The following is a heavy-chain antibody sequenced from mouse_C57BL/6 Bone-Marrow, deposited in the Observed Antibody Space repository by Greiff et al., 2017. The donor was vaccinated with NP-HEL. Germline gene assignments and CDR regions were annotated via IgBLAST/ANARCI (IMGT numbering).Heavy chain of an antibody. V-gene: IGHV14-4*01. CDR1: GFNIKDDY. Sequence: EVQGVESGAELVRPGASVKLSCTASGFNIKDDYMHWVKQRPEQGLEWIGWIDPENGDTEYASKFQGKATITADTSSNTAYLQLSSLTSEDTAVYYCTTPYSYYAMDYWGQGTSVTVSS. J-gene: IGHJ4*01. CDR2: IDPENGDT. CDR3: TTPYSYYAMDY. D-gene: IGHD2-12*01.